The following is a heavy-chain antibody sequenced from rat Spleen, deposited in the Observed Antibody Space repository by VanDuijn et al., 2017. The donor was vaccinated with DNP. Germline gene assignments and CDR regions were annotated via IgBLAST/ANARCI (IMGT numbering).Heavy chain of an antibody. D-gene: IGHD1-4*01. J-gene: IGHJ1*01. Sequence: EVQLVESGGGLVQPGRSLKLSCAASGFAFSIFPMAWVRQAPKTGLEWVASIDYEGSGTHYGDSVRGRFTISRDNAKSSLYLQMDSLRSEDTATYYCARRRLPYWYFDFWGPGAMVTVSS. V-gene: IGHV5-22*01. CDR3: ARRRLPYWYFDF. CDR1: GFAFSIFP. CDR2: IDYEGSGT.